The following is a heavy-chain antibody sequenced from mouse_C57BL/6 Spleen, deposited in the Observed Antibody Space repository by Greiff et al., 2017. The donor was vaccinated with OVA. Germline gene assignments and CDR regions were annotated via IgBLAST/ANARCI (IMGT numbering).Heavy chain of an antibody. CDR3: ASGGYDYDPSSY. CDR1: GFTFTDYY. D-gene: IGHD2-4*01. J-gene: IGHJ3*01. V-gene: IGHV7-3*01. CDR2: IRNKANGYTT. Sequence: EVKLMESGGGLVQPGGSLSLSCAASGFTFTDYYMSWVRQPPGKALEWLGFIRNKANGYTTEYSASVKGRFTISRDNSQSILYLQMNALRAEDSATYYCASGGYDYDPSSYWGQGTLVTVSA.